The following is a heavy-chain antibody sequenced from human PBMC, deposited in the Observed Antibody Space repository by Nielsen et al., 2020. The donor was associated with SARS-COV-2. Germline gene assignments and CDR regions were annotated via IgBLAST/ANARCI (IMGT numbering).Heavy chain of an antibody. J-gene: IGHJ4*02. CDR2: ISWNSGSI. Sequence: SLKISCAASGFTFDDYAMHWVRQAPGKGLEWVSGISWNSGSIGYADSVKGRFTISRDNAKNSLYLQMNSLRAEDTALYYCAKDAGSGWTLYYFDYWGQGTLVTVSS. CDR1: GFTFDDYA. D-gene: IGHD6-19*01. V-gene: IGHV3-9*01. CDR3: AKDAGSGWTLYYFDY.